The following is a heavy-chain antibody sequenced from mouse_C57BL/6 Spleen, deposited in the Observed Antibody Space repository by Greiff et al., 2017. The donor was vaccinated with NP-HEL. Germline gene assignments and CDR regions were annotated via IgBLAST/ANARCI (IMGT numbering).Heavy chain of an antibody. CDR2: IDPEDGDT. Sequence: EVQLQQSGAELVRPGASVKLSCTASGFNIKDYYMHWVKQRPEQGLEWIGRIDPEDGDTEYAPKFQGKATMTADTSSNTAYLQRSSLTSEDTAVYYCTRDYGSSPWFAYWGQGTLVTVSA. CDR3: TRDYGSSPWFAY. CDR1: GFNIKDYY. V-gene: IGHV14-1*01. D-gene: IGHD1-1*01. J-gene: IGHJ3*01.